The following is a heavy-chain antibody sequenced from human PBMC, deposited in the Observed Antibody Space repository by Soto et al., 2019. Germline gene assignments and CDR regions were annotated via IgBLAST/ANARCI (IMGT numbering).Heavy chain of an antibody. CDR1: GYTFTGYY. Sequence: QVQLVQSGAEVKKPGASVKVSCKASGYTFTGYYMHWVRQAPGQGLEWMGWINPNSGGTNYAQKFQGWVTMTRDTSISTAYMELSRLRSDDTAVYYCARGPDIVVVPAAIVGADWFDPWGQGTLVTVSS. CDR3: ARGPDIVVVPAAIVGADWFDP. J-gene: IGHJ5*02. CDR2: INPNSGGT. D-gene: IGHD2-2*02. V-gene: IGHV1-2*04.